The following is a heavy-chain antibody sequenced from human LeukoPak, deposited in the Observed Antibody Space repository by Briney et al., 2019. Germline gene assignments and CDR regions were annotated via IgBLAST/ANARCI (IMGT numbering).Heavy chain of an antibody. D-gene: IGHD3-9*01. J-gene: IGHJ4*02. Sequence: TSSETLSLTCTVSGGSVSRSPYYWGWIRQPPGKGLEWIGSIYHSGRTFYNPSLKSRVTISVDTSKNQFSLKLTSVTAADTAVYYCARRTTYFGFIPSESPSCFDYWGQGTLVTVSS. CDR3: ARRTTYFGFIPSESPSCFDY. CDR2: IYHSGRT. V-gene: IGHV4-39*07. CDR1: GGSVSRSPYY.